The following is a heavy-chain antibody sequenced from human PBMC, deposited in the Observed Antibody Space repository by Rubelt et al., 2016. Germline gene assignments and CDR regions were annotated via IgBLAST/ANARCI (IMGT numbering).Heavy chain of an antibody. CDR1: GFTFTNYW. V-gene: IGHV3-74*01. Sequence: EVQLVESGGGLVQPGGSLRLSCAASGFTFTNYWTHWVRQAPGKGLVWISRISTDGRSTSYADSVKGRFAIARGNAKNTLYLQMNGLRVEETVVYYCARGITMVRGVRNYYYYGMDVWGQGTTVTVSS. D-gene: IGHD3-10*01. CDR2: ISTDGRST. J-gene: IGHJ6*02. CDR3: ARGITMVRGVRNYYYYGMDV.